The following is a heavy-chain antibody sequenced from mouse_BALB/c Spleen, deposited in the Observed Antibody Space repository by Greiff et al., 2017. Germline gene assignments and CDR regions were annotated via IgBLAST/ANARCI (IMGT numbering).Heavy chain of an antibody. Sequence: EVKLQESGGGLVQPGGSLKLSCAASGFTFSSYGMSWVRQTPDKRLELVATINSNGGSTYYPDSVKGRFTISRDNAKNTLYLQMSSLKSEDTAMYYCARQSNYWGQGTLVTVSA. CDR1: GFTFSSYG. CDR2: INSNGGST. D-gene: IGHD4-1*01. J-gene: IGHJ3*01. CDR3: ARQSNY. V-gene: IGHV5-6-3*01.